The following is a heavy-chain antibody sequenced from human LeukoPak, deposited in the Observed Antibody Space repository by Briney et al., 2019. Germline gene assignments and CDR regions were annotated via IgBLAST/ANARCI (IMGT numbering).Heavy chain of an antibody. CDR3: ATKDGSGSGSYQGGFDY. J-gene: IGHJ4*02. Sequence: SETLSLTCAVSGGSISSSNWWSWVRQPPGKGLEWIGEIYHSGSTNHNPSLKSRVTISVDKSKNQFSLKLSSVTAADTAVYYCATKDGSGSGSYQGGFDYWGQGTLVTVSS. V-gene: IGHV4-4*02. D-gene: IGHD1-26*01. CDR1: GGSISSSNW. CDR2: IYHSGST.